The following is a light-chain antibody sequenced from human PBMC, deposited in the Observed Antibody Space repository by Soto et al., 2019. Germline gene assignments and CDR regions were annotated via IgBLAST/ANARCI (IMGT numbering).Light chain of an antibody. CDR3: SSFTSSITFV. CDR2: DVS. J-gene: IGLJ1*01. Sequence: QSALTQPASVSGSPGQSITISCTGTSSDVGGYNYVSWYQQHPGKAPKLMIYDVSNRPSGVSNRFSGSKSGNTVSLTISGLQAEDEAVYYCSSFTSSITFVFGTGTKLTVL. V-gene: IGLV2-14*01. CDR1: SSDVGGYNY.